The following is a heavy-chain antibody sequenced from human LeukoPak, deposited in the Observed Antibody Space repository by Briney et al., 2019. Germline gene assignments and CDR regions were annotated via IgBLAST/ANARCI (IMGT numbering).Heavy chain of an antibody. J-gene: IGHJ4*02. CDR2: ISSNGGST. CDR3: AGGRSDYGGNFDY. V-gene: IGHV3-64*01. CDR1: GFTFSSYA. Sequence: GGSLRLSCAASGFTFSSYARHWVRQAPGKGLEYVSAISSNGGSTYYANSVKGRFTISRDNSKNTLYLQMGSLRAEDMAVYYCAGGRSDYGGNFDYWGQGTLVTVSS. D-gene: IGHD4-23*01.